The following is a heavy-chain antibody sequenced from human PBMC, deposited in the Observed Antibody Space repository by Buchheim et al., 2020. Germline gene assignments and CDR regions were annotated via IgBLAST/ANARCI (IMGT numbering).Heavy chain of an antibody. V-gene: IGHV4-61*02. D-gene: IGHD2-2*01. CDR2: IYTSGST. CDR1: GGSISSGSYY. Sequence: QVQLQESGPGLVKPSQTLSLTCTVSGGSISSGSYYWSWIRQPAGKGLEWIGRIYTSGSTNYNPSLKSRVTISVDTSKNQFSLKLSSVTAADAAVYYCEREGVVGSVNWFDPWGQGTL. J-gene: IGHJ5*02. CDR3: EREGVVGSVNWFDP.